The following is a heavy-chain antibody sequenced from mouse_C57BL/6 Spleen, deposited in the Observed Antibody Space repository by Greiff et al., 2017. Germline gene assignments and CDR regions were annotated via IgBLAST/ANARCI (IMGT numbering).Heavy chain of an antibody. V-gene: IGHV1-15*01. Sequence: QVQLQQSGAELVRPGASVTLSCKASGYTFTDYEMHWVKQTPVHGLEWIGAIDPETGGTAYNQKFKGKAILTADKSSSTAYMELRSLTSEDSAVYYCTIRDCSSSLAYWGQGTLGTVSA. CDR2: IDPETGGT. CDR3: TIRDCSSSLAY. D-gene: IGHD1-1*01. CDR1: GYTFTDYE. J-gene: IGHJ3*01.